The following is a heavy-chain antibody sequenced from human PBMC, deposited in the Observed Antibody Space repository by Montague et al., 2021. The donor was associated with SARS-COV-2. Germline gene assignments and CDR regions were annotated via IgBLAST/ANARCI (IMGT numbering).Heavy chain of an antibody. Sequence: SETLSLTCTVSGGSISSSSYYWGWIRQPPGKGLEWIGSIYYSGSTYYNPSLKSRVTISVDTSKNQFSLKLSSVTAADTAVYYCARDRGGGIVATIREGGGGGQGTLGTVSA. V-gene: IGHV4-39*02. J-gene: IGHJ4*02. D-gene: IGHD5-12*01. CDR3: ARDRGGGIVATIREGGG. CDR1: GGSISSSSYY. CDR2: IYYSGST.